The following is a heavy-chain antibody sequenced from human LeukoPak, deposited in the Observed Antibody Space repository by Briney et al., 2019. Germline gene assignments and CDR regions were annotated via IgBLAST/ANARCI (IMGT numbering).Heavy chain of an antibody. D-gene: IGHD4-17*01. CDR2: ITDSGRKT. Sequence: GGSLRLSCAVSGLTFSNYAMNWVRQASGKGLEWVSGITDSGRKTYHADSVKGRFSISRDNSRNTVYLQMSDLRAEDTAVYYCAKITKATTPNYWGRGTLVTVSS. V-gene: IGHV3-23*01. J-gene: IGHJ4*02. CDR1: GLTFSNYA. CDR3: AKITKATTPNY.